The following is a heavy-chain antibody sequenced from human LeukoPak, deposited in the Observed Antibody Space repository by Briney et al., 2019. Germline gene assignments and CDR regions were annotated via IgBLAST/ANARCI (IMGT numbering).Heavy chain of an antibody. CDR3: ASGGCGYGRDFEY. D-gene: IGHD5-18*01. Sequence: PGGSLRLSCAASGFTFSTYSMNWVRQAPGKGLEWVSYISSSSSTIYYADSARGRFTISRDNAKNSLYLQMNSLRAEDTAVYYCASGGCGYGRDFEYWGQGNLVTVSS. CDR2: ISSSSSTI. CDR1: GFTFSTYS. V-gene: IGHV3-48*01. J-gene: IGHJ4*02.